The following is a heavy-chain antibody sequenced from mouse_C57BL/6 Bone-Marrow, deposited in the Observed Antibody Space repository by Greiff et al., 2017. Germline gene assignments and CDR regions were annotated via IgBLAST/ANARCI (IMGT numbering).Heavy chain of an antibody. V-gene: IGHV1-53*01. CDR2: INPSNGGT. J-gene: IGHJ2*01. Sequence: VQLQQPGTELVKPGASVKLSCKASGYTFTSYWMPWVKQRPGQGLEWIGNINPSNGGTNYNEKFKSKATLTADKSSSAAYMQLSSLTSEDSAVYYCARGGIYYYSSYDYWGQGTTLTVSA. CDR3: ARGGIYYYSSYDY. D-gene: IGHD1-1*01. CDR1: GYTFTSYW.